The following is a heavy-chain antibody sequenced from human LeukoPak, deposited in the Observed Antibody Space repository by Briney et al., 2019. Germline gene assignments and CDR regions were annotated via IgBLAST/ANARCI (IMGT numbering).Heavy chain of an antibody. J-gene: IGHJ4*02. V-gene: IGHV3-66*01. CDR1: GFTVSSNY. CDR3: ARGHDYDSSVAY. D-gene: IGHD3-22*01. CDR2: IYSGGST. Sequence: AGGSLRLSCAASGFTVSSNYMSWVRQAPGKGLEWVSVIYSGGSTYYADSVRGRFTISRDNSKNTVDLQMNSLRAEDTAVYYCARGHDYDSSVAYWGQGTLVTVSS.